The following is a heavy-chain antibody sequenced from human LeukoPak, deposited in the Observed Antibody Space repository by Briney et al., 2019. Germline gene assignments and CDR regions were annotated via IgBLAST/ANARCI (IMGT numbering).Heavy chain of an antibody. CDR1: GFTFSSYW. D-gene: IGHD3-10*01. J-gene: IGHJ4*02. CDR2: ISSSSRNI. CDR3: ARYASGSYYALFDY. Sequence: GGSLRLSCAASGFTFSSYWMSWVRQAPGKGLEWVSSISSSSRNINYADSVKGRFTISRDNAKNSLYLQMNSLRAEDTAVYYCARYASGSYYALFDYWGQGTLVTVSS. V-gene: IGHV3-21*01.